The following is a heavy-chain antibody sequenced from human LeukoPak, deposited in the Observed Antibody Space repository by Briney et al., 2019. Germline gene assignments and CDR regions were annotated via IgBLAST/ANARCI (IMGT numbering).Heavy chain of an antibody. D-gene: IGHD1-1*01. CDR1: GGPIRGYY. J-gene: IGHJ5*02. V-gene: IGHV4-59*01. CDR2: VYYSGST. Sequence: SETLSLTCTVSGGPIRGYYGSWIRQPPGKGLEWIGYVYYSGSTNYNPSLKSRVTMSVDTSKNQFSLSLSSVTAADTAVYYCARAKLRNWFDPWGQGTLVTVSS. CDR3: ARAKLRNWFDP.